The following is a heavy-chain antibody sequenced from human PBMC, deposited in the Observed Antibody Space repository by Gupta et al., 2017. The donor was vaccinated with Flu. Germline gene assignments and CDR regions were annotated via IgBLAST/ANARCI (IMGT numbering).Heavy chain of an antibody. J-gene: IGHJ4*02. D-gene: IGHD6-19*01. V-gene: IGHV4-34*01. CDR1: GGSFSGYY. Sequence: GGSFSGYYWSWIRQPPGKGLEWIGEINHSGSTYYTPSLKSRVTISVDTSKNQFSLKLSSVTAADTAVYYCARVQWLGFFDYWGPGTLVTV. CDR3: ARVQWLGFFDY. CDR2: INHSGST.